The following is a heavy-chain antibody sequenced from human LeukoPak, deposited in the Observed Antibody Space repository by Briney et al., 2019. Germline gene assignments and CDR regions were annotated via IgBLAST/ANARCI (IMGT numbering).Heavy chain of an antibody. CDR1: GFTFGDYA. Sequence: GRSLRLSCTGSGFTFGDYAMSWVRQAPGKGLGWIGFIRSKTNGGTTEYAASVKGRYTISRDDSKSIAYLQMNSLKTEATAVYYCPRSPVQLWLSDGTVVCGQGTTVTVSS. V-gene: IGHV3-49*04. D-gene: IGHD5-18*01. CDR2: IRSKTNGGTT. CDR3: PRSPVQLWLSDGTVV. J-gene: IGHJ6*02.